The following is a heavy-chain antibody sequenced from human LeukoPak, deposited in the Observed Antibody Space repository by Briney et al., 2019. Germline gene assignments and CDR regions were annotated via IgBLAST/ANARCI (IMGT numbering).Heavy chain of an antibody. J-gene: IGHJ4*02. Sequence: SETLSLTCTVSGGSISSHYWSWIRQPPGEGLEWIGYIYYSGSTDYNPSLKSRVTISVDTSKNQFSLKLSSVTAADTAVYYCARGKSGYDYGLDHWGQGILVIVSS. CDR3: ARGKSGYDYGLDH. D-gene: IGHD5-12*01. CDR1: GGSISSHY. V-gene: IGHV4-59*11. CDR2: IYYSGST.